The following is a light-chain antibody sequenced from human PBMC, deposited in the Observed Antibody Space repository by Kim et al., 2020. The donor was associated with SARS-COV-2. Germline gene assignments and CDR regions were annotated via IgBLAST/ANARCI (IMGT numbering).Light chain of an antibody. J-gene: IGLJ1*01. CDR3: NSWTSGSTFV. V-gene: IGLV2-14*03. Sequence: SLTIACTGTSSDVGGYNFVSWYQQHPDKVPKLRIYHGSNRPSGVSARVSGSKSGNAASLTISGLQTEDEADYYCNSWTSGSTFVFGSGTKVTVL. CDR2: HGS. CDR1: SSDVGGYNF.